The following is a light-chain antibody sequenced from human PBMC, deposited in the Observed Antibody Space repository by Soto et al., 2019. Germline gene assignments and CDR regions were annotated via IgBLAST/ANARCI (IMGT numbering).Light chain of an antibody. CDR2: DVN. CDR1: SSDLGGYNY. V-gene: IGLV2-11*01. Sequence: QSALTQPRSVSGSPGQAVTISCTGTSSDLGGYNYVSWYQQHPGKAPKLILYDVNRRSSGVPARFSGSKSGNTASLIISGLQAEDEATYYGCSYAGSYTSMFGGGTKLTVL. J-gene: IGLJ3*02. CDR3: CSYAGSYTSM.